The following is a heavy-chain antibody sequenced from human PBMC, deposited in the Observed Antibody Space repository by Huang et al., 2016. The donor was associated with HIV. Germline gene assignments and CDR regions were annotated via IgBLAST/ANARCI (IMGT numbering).Heavy chain of an antibody. CDR3: ARTEMEYYYGSSGYYPDY. Sequence: EVQLVESGGALVQPGGSLKLSCVVSGFDFSKYSMNWVRQAPGKGLEWVSYISVTNSNIYYADSVKGRFTISRDNAKNSVFLQMRSLRAEDTALYYCARTEMEYYYGSSGYYPDYWGQGTQVTVSS. CDR1: GFDFSKYS. D-gene: IGHD3-22*01. J-gene: IGHJ4*02. CDR2: ISVTNSNI. V-gene: IGHV3-48*01.